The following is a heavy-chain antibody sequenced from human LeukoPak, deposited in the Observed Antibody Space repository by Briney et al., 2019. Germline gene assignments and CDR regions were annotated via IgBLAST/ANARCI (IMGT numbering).Heavy chain of an antibody. CDR1: GGSISSGDYY. J-gene: IGHJ6*02. D-gene: IGHD3-22*01. CDR2: IYYSGST. V-gene: IGHV4-30-4*01. CDR3: ARGPRRLWLSDGMDV. Sequence: KTSQTLSLTCTVSGGSISSGDYYWSWIRQPPGKGLEWIGYIYYSGSTYYNPSLKSRVTISVDTSKNQFSLKLSSVTAADTAVYYCARGPRRLWLSDGMDVWGQGTTVTVSS.